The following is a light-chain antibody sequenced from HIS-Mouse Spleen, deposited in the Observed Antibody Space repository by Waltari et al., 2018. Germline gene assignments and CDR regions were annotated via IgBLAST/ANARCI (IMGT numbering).Light chain of an antibody. V-gene: IGLV3-10*01. J-gene: IGLJ2*01. CDR1: ALPKKY. CDR3: YSTDSSGNHRV. CDR2: ADR. Sequence: SYELTQPPSVSVSPGQTARITCSGDALPKKYAYWYQQKSGQAPVLVIYADRKRPSGIPERFSGSRSGTMATLTISGAQVEDEADYYCYSTDSSGNHRVFGGGTKLTVL.